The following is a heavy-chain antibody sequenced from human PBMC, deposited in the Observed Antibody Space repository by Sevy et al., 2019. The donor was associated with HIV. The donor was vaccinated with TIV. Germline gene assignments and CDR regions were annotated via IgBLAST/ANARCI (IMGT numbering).Heavy chain of an antibody. V-gene: IGHV3-23*01. J-gene: IGHJ6*03. CDR1: GFTFSSYA. CDR2: ISGSGGST. D-gene: IGHD3-10*01. Sequence: GGSLRLSCAASGFTFSSYAMSWVRQAPGKGLEWVSAISGSGGSTYYADSVKGRFTIPRDNSKNTLYLQMNSLRAEDTAVYYCAKGSSRGQTYYYGSGRTGDDMDVWGKGTTVTVSS. CDR3: AKGSSRGQTYYYGSGRTGDDMDV.